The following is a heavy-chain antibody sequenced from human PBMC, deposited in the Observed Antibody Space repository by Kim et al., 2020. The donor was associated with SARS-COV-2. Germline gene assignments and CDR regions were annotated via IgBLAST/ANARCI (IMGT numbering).Heavy chain of an antibody. Sequence: GGSLRLSCAASGFTFSRCAMSWVRQAPGKGLEWVSTVTGGAGRPYYADSVKGRFTISRDNSKNTVYLQMNSLRAEDTAVYFCAKNPPGGYYDNWGQGTLVTVSS. CDR1: GFTFSRCA. D-gene: IGHD3-10*01. CDR3: AKNPPGGYYDN. V-gene: IGHV3-23*01. J-gene: IGHJ4*02. CDR2: VTGGAGRP.